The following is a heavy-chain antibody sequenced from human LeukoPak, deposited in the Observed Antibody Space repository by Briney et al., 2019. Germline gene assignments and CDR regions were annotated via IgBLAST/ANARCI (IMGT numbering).Heavy chain of an antibody. D-gene: IGHD6-13*01. Sequence: SETLSLTCSVSDGSISSSSYYWGWIRQPPGKGLEWIGEINHSGSTNYNPSLKSRVTISVDTSKNQFSLKLSSVTAADTAVYYCARGQYSSSWYYYYYGMDVWGQGTTVTVSS. J-gene: IGHJ6*02. V-gene: IGHV4-39*07. CDR1: DGSISSSSYY. CDR2: INHSGST. CDR3: ARGQYSSSWYYYYYGMDV.